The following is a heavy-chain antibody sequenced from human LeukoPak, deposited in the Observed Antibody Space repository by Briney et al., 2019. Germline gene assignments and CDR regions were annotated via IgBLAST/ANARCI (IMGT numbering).Heavy chain of an antibody. CDR3: AKDNRRTTYCGGDCFFDY. D-gene: IGHD2-21*02. CDR2: ISWDGGST. J-gene: IGHJ4*02. CDR1: GFTFDDYT. Sequence: GRSLTLSCAASGFTFDDYTMHWVRQAPGKGLEWVSLISWDGGSTYYADSVKGRFTISRDNSKSSLYLQMNSLRTEDTALYYCAKDNRRTTYCGGDCFFDYWGQGTLVTVSS. V-gene: IGHV3-43*01.